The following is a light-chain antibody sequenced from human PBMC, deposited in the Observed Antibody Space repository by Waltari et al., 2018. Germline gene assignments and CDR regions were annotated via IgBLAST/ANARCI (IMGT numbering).Light chain of an antibody. J-gene: IGLJ1*01. CDR2: GVS. CDR1: SSDIGFFNF. CDR3: ASYAGNYIYV. Sequence: QSALTQPPSASGSPGQSVTISCTGTSSDIGFFNFVSWYQQHPGKAPKVLIFGVSTRPSGVPDRFSGSKSGNTASLTVAGLQAEDEADYYCASYAGNYIYVFGTGTKVTVL. V-gene: IGLV2-8*01.